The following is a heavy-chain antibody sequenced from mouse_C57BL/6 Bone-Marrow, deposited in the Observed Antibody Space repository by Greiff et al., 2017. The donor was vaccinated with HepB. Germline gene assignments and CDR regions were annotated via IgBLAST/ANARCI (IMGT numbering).Heavy chain of an antibody. Sequence: LVKPGASVKLSCKASGYTFTEYTIPWVKQRSGQGLEWIGWFYPGSGSIKYNEKFKDKATLTADKSSSTVYMEISRLTSEDSAVYFCARTQAYYSNYDYAMDYWGQGTSVTVSS. CDR1: GYTFTEYT. J-gene: IGHJ4*01. V-gene: IGHV1-62-2*01. CDR2: FYPGSGSI. CDR3: ARTQAYYSNYDYAMDY. D-gene: IGHD2-5*01.